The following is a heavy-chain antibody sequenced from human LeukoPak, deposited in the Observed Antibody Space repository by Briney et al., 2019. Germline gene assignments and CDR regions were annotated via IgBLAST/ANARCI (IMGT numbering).Heavy chain of an antibody. J-gene: IGHJ4*02. CDR2: ISSSSSYI. V-gene: IGHV3-21*01. CDR3: ARYLKAYSGSYFPFDY. D-gene: IGHD1-26*01. CDR1: GFTFSSYW. Sequence: GGSLRLSCAASGFTFSSYWIHWVRQAPGKGLEWVSSISSSSSYIYYADSVKGRFTISRDNAKNSLYLQMNSLRAEDTAVYYCARYLKAYSGSYFPFDYWGQGTLVTVSS.